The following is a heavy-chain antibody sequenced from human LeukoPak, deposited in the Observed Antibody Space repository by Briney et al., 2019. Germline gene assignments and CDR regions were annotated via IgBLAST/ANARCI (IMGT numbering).Heavy chain of an antibody. D-gene: IGHD3-10*01. CDR3: ATGFRSGSYYNYAFDI. CDR1: GYTLTELS. V-gene: IGHV1-24*01. Sequence: ASVKVSCKVSGYTLTELSMHWVRQAPGKGLEWMGGFDPEDGETIYAQKFQGRVTMTEDTSTDTAYMELSSLRSEDTAVYYCATGFRSGSYYNYAFDIWGQGTMVTVSS. J-gene: IGHJ3*02. CDR2: FDPEDGET.